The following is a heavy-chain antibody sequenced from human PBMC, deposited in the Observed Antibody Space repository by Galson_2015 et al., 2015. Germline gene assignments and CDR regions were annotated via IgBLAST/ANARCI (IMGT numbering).Heavy chain of an antibody. V-gene: IGHV3-11*06. Sequence: GKGLEWVSYISSSSSYTNYADSVKGRFTISRDNAKNSLYLQMNSLRAEDTAVYYCARDLLRLPDYWGQGTLVTVSS. D-gene: IGHD5-12*01. J-gene: IGHJ4*02. CDR2: ISSSSSYT. CDR3: ARDLLRLPDY.